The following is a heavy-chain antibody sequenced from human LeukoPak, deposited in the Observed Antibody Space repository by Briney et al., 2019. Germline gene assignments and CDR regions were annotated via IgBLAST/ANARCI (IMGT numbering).Heavy chain of an antibody. CDR3: AKGKGYSSETSDH. CDR1: GFTFKSHV. J-gene: IGHJ5*02. D-gene: IGHD6-25*01. V-gene: IGHV3-23*01. Sequence: GGSLRLSCAAPGFTFKSHVMNWVPQAPGKGLEWVSAISGSDGSTYYAGSVKGRFTNSRDNSKHTLYLQMNSLRAEDTAVYHCAKGKGYSSETSDHWGQGTLVTVSS. CDR2: ISGSDGST.